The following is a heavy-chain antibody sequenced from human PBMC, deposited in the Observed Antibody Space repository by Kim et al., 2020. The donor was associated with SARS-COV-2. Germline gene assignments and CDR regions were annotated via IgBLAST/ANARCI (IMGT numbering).Heavy chain of an antibody. CDR2: IIPIFVTA. CDR1: GGTFSSYA. V-gene: IGHV1-69*13. CDR3: ARGKEGSLWVAPVPFDY. Sequence: SVKVSCKASGGTFSSYAISWVRQAPGQGLEWMGGIIPIFVTANYAQTFQGRGTIPPDESTSTAEMAWRSLRSWDTPLFYYARGKEGSLWVAPVPFDYW. D-gene: IGHD2-21*01. J-gene: IGHJ4*01.